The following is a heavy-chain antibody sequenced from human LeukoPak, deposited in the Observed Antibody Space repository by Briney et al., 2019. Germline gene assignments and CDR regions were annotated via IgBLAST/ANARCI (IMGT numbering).Heavy chain of an antibody. Sequence: SETLSLTCTVSGGSISSGGYYWSWIRQPPGKGLEWIGEINHSGSTNYNPSLKSRVTISVDTSKNQFSLKLSSVTAADTAVYYCARDGCSSTSCYYDYWGQGTLVTVSS. CDR3: ARDGCSSTSCYYDY. J-gene: IGHJ4*02. V-gene: IGHV4-39*07. D-gene: IGHD2-2*01. CDR2: INHSGST. CDR1: GGSISSGGYY.